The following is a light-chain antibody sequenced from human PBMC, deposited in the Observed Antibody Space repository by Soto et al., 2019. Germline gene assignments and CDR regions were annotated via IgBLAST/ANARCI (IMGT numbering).Light chain of an antibody. J-gene: IGLJ2*01. V-gene: IGLV2-14*01. Sequence: QSVPTQPASVSGSPGQSITISCTGTSSDVGGFNYVSWYQQHPGKAPKLMIYEVTYRPSGVSDRFSGSKSGNTASLTISGLQAEDEANYYCSSYTSISTVVFGGGTKLTVL. CDR1: SSDVGGFNY. CDR3: SSYTSISTVV. CDR2: EVT.